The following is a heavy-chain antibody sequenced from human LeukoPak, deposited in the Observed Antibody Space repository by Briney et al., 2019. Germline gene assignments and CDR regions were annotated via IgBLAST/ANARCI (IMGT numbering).Heavy chain of an antibody. D-gene: IGHD3-9*01. CDR2: ISAYNGNT. Sequence: ASVKVSCKASGYTFTSYGISWVRQAPGQGLEWMGWISAYNGNTNYAQKLQGRVTMTTDTSTSTAYMELRSLRSDDTAVYYCARERAYYDILTGYYIAGYGMDVWGQGTTVTVSS. CDR1: GYTFTSYG. CDR3: ARERAYYDILTGYYIAGYGMDV. V-gene: IGHV1-18*01. J-gene: IGHJ6*02.